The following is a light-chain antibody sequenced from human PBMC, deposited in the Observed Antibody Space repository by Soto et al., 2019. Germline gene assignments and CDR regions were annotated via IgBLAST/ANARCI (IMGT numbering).Light chain of an antibody. CDR3: QQYNSSPWT. CDR2: KAS. J-gene: IGKJ1*01. V-gene: IGKV1-5*03. Sequence: DIQMTHSPSTLSASVGDKETITCRASQSISSWLAWYQQKPGKAPKLLIYKASSLETGVPSRFSGSGSGTEFTLIISSLQTDDSAAYYCQQYNSSPWTFGQGTKVDI. CDR1: QSISSW.